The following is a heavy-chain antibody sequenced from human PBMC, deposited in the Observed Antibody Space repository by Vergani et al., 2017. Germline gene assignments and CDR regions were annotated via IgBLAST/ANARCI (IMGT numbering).Heavy chain of an antibody. V-gene: IGHV4-34*01. Sequence: QVQLQQWGAGLLKPSETLSLTCAVYGGSFSGYYWSWIRQPPGKGLEWSGEINHSGSTNYNPSLKSRVTISVDTSKNQFSLKLSSVTAADTAVYYCARARGWGLPSSSSRFDYWGQGTLVTVSS. CDR2: INHSGST. J-gene: IGHJ4*02. CDR3: ARARGWGLPSSSSRFDY. D-gene: IGHD6-6*01. CDR1: GGSFSGYY.